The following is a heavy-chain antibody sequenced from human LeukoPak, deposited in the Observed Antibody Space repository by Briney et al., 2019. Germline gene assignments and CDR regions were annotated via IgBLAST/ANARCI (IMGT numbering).Heavy chain of an antibody. CDR1: GYTFTSYG. CDR2: ISAYNGNT. D-gene: IGHD3-10*01. Sequence: ASVKVSCKASGYTFTSYGISWVRQAPGQGLEWMGWISAYNGNTNYAQKLRGRVTMTTDTSTSTAYMELRSLRSDDTAVYYCASSSAYYYGSGSYSFPSSGMDVWGQGTTVTVSS. CDR3: ASSSAYYYGSGSYSFPSSGMDV. V-gene: IGHV1-18*01. J-gene: IGHJ6*02.